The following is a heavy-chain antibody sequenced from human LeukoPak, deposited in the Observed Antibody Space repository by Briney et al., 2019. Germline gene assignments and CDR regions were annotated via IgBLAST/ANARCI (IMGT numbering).Heavy chain of an antibody. CDR3: ARVNYYDSSGYYYYFDY. CDR2: IYYSGST. CDR1: GGSISSGDYY. D-gene: IGHD3-22*01. J-gene: IGHJ4*02. V-gene: IGHV4-30-4*01. Sequence: SQTLSLTCTVSGGSISSGDYYWSWIRQPPGKGLEWIGYIYYSGSTYYNPSLKSRVTISVDTSKNQFSLKLSSVTAADTAVYYCARVNYYDSSGYYYYFDYWGQGTLVTVSP.